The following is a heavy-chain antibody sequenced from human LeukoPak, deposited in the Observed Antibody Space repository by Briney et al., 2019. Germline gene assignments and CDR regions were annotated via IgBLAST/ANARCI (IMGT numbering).Heavy chain of an antibody. CDR3: AKSGSSVFWS. J-gene: IGHJ5*02. CDR2: IKEDGGEE. Sequence: GESLRLSCAASGFTFTNHWMSWVRQAPGKGLEWVASIKEDGGEEYYVDSVKGRFTVSRDNVKNSLFLQMNSLRVDDTAVYYCAKSGSSVFWSWGQGTPVTVSS. V-gene: IGHV3-7*03. D-gene: IGHD3-3*02. CDR1: GFTFTNHW.